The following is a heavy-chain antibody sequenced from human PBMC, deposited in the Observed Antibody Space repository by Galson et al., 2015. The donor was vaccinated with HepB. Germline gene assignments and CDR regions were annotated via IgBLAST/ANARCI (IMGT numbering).Heavy chain of an antibody. D-gene: IGHD3-16*01. V-gene: IGHV3-30*18. CDR1: GFIFFDYG. Sequence: SLRLSCAASGFIFFDYGMHWVRQAPGKGLEWVAAISHDGSNKYYGDSVRGRFTISRDNSKNTVFLQMNSLRAEDTAVYYCAKQGSVITVDFDYWGQGTLVTVSS. J-gene: IGHJ4*02. CDR2: ISHDGSNK. CDR3: AKQGSVITVDFDY.